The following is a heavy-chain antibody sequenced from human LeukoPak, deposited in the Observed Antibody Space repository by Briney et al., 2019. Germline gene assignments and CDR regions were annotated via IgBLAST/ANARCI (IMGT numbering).Heavy chain of an antibody. CDR2: ITAGGGST. D-gene: IGHD4-17*01. Sequence: QTGGSLRLSCAASGFTFSDHYMDWVRQAPGKGLEWVSSITAGGGSTYYVDSVKGRFTISRDNSKNTLDLQMNSLSAEDTALYYCAKLYGDYKHAFHIWGQGTMVTVSS. CDR1: GFTFSDHY. J-gene: IGHJ3*02. V-gene: IGHV3-23*01. CDR3: AKLYGDYKHAFHI.